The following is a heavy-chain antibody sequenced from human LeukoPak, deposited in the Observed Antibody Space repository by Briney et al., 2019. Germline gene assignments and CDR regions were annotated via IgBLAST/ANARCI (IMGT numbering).Heavy chain of an antibody. CDR3: ARTYVYYDFWSGRLDY. CDR2: IIPIFGTA. Sequence: GASVKVSCKASGGTFSSYAISWVRQAPGQGLEWMGGIIPIFGTANYAQKFQGRVTMTRDMSTSTVYMELSSLRSEDTAVYYCARTYVYYDFWSGRLDYWGQGTLVTVSS. CDR1: GGTFSSYA. J-gene: IGHJ4*02. V-gene: IGHV1-69*05. D-gene: IGHD3-3*01.